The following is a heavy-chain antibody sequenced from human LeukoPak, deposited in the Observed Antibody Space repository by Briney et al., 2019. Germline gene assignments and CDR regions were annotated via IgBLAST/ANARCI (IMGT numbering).Heavy chain of an antibody. CDR3: ARLGIAAARIDY. J-gene: IGHJ4*02. Sequence: SVRVSCKASGGTFSSYAISWVRQAPGQGLEWMGGIIPIFGTANYAQKFQGRVTITADESTSTAYMELSSLRSEDTAVYYCARLGIAAARIDYWGQGTLVTVSS. V-gene: IGHV1-69*01. CDR2: IIPIFGTA. D-gene: IGHD6-13*01. CDR1: GGTFSSYA.